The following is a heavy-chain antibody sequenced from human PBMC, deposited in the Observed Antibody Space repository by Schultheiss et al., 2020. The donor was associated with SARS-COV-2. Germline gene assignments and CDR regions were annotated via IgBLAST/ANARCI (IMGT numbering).Heavy chain of an antibody. Sequence: GESLKISCAASGFTFSSYAMHWVRQAPGKGLEWVAVISYDGSNKYYADSVKGRFTISRDNSKNTLYLQMNSLRAEDTAVYYCARAILPYCSGGSWRVALCYYYGMDVWGQGTTVTVSS. CDR1: GFTFSSYA. CDR2: ISYDGSNK. J-gene: IGHJ6*02. CDR3: ARAILPYCSGGSWRVALCYYYGMDV. D-gene: IGHD2-15*01. V-gene: IGHV3-30*04.